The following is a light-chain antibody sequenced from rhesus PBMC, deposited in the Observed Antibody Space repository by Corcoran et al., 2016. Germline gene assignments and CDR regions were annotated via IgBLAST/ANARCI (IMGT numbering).Light chain of an antibody. CDR3: SSYAGSDTFV. J-gene: IGLJ6*01. CDR1: NNDIGGYNY. Sequence: QAAPTQPRSVSGSPGQSVTISCTGTNNDIGGYNYVSWSQQHPDTAPKLLIYEVTKRPSGVSDRFSASKSGNTASLTISGLRAEDEADYYCSSYAGSDTFVFGSGTKLTVL. CDR2: EVT. V-gene: IGLV2-32*02.